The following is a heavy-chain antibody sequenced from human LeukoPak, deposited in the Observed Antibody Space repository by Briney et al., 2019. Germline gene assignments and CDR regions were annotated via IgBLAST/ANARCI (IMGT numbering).Heavy chain of an antibody. V-gene: IGHV3-23*01. J-gene: IGHJ5*02. CDR2: ISGSGRST. CDR1: GFTFSSYA. D-gene: IGHD3-9*01. CDR3: ARLVTGYPNWFDP. Sequence: GGSLRLSCAASGFTFSSYAMSWVRQAPGKGLEWVSSISGSGRSTYYADSVKGRFTISRDNSKNTLHLQMNSLRAEDTAVYYCARLVTGYPNWFDPWGQGTLVTVSS.